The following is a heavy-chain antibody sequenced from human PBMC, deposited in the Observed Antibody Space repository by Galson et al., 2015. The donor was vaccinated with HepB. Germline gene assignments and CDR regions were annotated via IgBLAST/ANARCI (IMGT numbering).Heavy chain of an antibody. Sequence: CAISGDSVSSNSAAWNWIRQSPSRGLEWLGRTYYRSKWYNDHAVSVKSRITINPDTSKNQFSLQLNSVTPEDTAVYYCARDSPPRSSSWGYYYYYGMDVWGQGTTVTVSS. J-gene: IGHJ6*02. D-gene: IGHD6-13*01. CDR1: GDSVSSNSAA. CDR2: TYYRSKWYN. CDR3: ARDSPPRSSSWGYYYYYGMDV. V-gene: IGHV6-1*01.